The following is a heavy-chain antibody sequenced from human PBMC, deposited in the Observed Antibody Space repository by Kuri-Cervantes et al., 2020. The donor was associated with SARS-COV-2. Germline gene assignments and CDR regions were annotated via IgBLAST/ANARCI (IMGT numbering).Heavy chain of an antibody. CDR1: GGTFSSYA. J-gene: IGHJ4*02. CDR2: IIPIFGTA. Sequence: SVKVSCKASGGTFSSYAISWVRQAPGQGLEWMGGIIPIFGTANYAQKFQGRVTMTRDTSTSTAYMELSRLRSDDTAVYYCARDDLHSSSWDFDYWGQGTLVTVSS. V-gene: IGHV1-69*05. CDR3: ARDDLHSSSWDFDY. D-gene: IGHD6-13*01.